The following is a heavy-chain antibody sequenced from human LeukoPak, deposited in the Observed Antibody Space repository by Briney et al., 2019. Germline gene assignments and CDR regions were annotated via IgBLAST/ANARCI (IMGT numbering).Heavy chain of an antibody. CDR3: ARARVTMVRGVISATYFDY. CDR2: IYPGDSDT. CDR1: GYSFTSYW. Sequence: GESLQISCKGSGYSFTSYWIGWVRQMPGKGLEWMGIIYPGDSDTRYSPSFQGQVTISADKSISTAYLQWSSLKASDTAMYYCARARVTMVRGVISATYFDYWGQGTLVTVSS. D-gene: IGHD3-10*01. J-gene: IGHJ4*02. V-gene: IGHV5-51*01.